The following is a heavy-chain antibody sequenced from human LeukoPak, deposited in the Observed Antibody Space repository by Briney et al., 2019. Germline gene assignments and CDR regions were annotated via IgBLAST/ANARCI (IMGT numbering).Heavy chain of an antibody. Sequence: GGSVRLSCAASGFTFSTYGMHWVRQAPGKGLEWVAVISFDGSAKYYADSVKGRFTISRDNSKNTLYLQMNSLRVEDTAAYYCAKDPCSSTSCYFAYYFDNWGQEPVDPVSS. CDR2: ISFDGSAK. J-gene: IGHJ4*02. CDR3: AKDPCSSTSCYFAYYFDN. CDR1: GFTFSTYG. V-gene: IGHV3-30*18. D-gene: IGHD2-2*01.